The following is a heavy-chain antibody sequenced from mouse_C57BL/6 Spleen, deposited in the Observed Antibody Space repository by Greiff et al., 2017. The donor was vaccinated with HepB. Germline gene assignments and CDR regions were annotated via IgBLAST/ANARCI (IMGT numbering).Heavy chain of an antibody. D-gene: IGHD1-2*01. J-gene: IGHJ1*03. CDR1: GFSFNTYA. CDR3: VRQTTTAHWYFDV. Sequence: EVMLVESGGGLVQPKGSLKLSCAASGFSFNTYAMNWVRQAPGKGLEWVARIRSKSNNYATYYADSVKDRFTISRDDSESMLYLQMNNLKTEDTAMYYCVRQTTTAHWYFDVWGTGTTVTVSS. CDR2: IRSKSNNYAT. V-gene: IGHV10-1*01.